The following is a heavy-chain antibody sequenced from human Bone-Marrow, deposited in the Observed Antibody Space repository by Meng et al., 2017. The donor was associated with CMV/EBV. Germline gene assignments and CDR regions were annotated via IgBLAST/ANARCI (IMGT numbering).Heavy chain of an antibody. V-gene: IGHV2-70*20. CDR1: GFSLSTSGMC. D-gene: IGHD5-12*01. J-gene: IGHJ3*02. CDR3: ARIKWPSGAFDI. CDR2: IDWDDDK. Sequence: SGPTVVIPTQTLTITCPFFGFSLSTSGMCVSWVRQPPGKALEWLALIDWDDDKYYSTSLKTRLTISKDTAKKQVVLRMTNMDPLDTATYYCARIKWPSGAFDIWGQGTMVTVSS.